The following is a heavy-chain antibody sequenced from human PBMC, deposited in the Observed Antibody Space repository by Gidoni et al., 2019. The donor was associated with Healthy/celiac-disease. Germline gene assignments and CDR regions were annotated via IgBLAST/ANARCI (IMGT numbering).Heavy chain of an antibody. CDR2: IIPILGIA. V-gene: IGHV1-69*08. J-gene: IGHJ5*02. D-gene: IGHD3-10*01. Sequence: QVQLVQSGAEVTKPGSSVKVSCKASGGTFSSYTIRWVRQAPGQGLEWMGRIIPILGIANYAQKFQGRVTITADKSTSTAYMELSSLRSEDTAVYYCARDGGLNYYGSGSYYFWFDPWGQGTLVTVSS. CDR3: ARDGGLNYYGSGSYYFWFDP. CDR1: GGTFSSYT.